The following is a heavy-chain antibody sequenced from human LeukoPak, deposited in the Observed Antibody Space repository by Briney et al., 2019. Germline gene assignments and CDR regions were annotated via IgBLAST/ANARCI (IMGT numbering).Heavy chain of an antibody. J-gene: IGHJ4*02. CDR1: GFTFSTYG. Sequence: GGSLRLSCAASGFTFSTYGMHWVRQAPGEGLEWVAVISYDGSNKYYADSVKGRFTISRDNSKNTVYLQMNSLRAEDTAVYYCAKDGVITTTPNIGYWGQGTLVTVSS. CDR3: AKDGVITTTPNIGY. V-gene: IGHV3-30*18. D-gene: IGHD4/OR15-4a*01. CDR2: ISYDGSNK.